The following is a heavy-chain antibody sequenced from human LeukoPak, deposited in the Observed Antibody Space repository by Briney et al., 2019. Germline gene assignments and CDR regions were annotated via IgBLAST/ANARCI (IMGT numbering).Heavy chain of an antibody. CDR3: ARDDYGGNSPPPYYYYGMDV. J-gene: IGHJ6*02. CDR1: GGSISSGSYY. CDR2: IYTSRST. Sequence: SQTLSLTCTVSGGSISSGSYYWSWIRQPAGKGLEWIGRIYTSRSTNYNPSLKSRVTISVDTSKNQFSLKLSSVTAADTAVYYCARDDYGGNSPPPYYYYGMDVWGQGTTVTVSS. V-gene: IGHV4-61*02. D-gene: IGHD4-23*01.